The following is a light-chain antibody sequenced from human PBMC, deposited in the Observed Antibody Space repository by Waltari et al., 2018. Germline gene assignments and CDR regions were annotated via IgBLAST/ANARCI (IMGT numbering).Light chain of an antibody. CDR1: KLGEQH. V-gene: IGLV3-1*01. Sequence: SYELTQAPSVTVSPGQTASIACSGDKLGEQHTCWYQQKPGQSPVLLIYQDDKRPSGIPERFSGSNSGNTATLTISGTQALDEGDYYCQAWASSTWVFGGGTTLTVL. CDR3: QAWASSTWV. J-gene: IGLJ3*02. CDR2: QDD.